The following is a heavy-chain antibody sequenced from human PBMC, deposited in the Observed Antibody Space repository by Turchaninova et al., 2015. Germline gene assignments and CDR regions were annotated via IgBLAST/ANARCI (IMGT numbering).Heavy chain of an antibody. J-gene: IGHJ4*02. Sequence: QVQLQESGPGLVKPSQTLSLPCPVSGGTISSGDSYWSWIRQPPGKGLEWIGYIYYSGSTYYNPALNNRVTISVDTSKNQFSLKLGSVTAADTAVYYCASHDFSGSLYFDYWGQGTLVTVSS. CDR1: GGTISSGDSY. D-gene: IGHD3-22*01. CDR2: IYYSGST. CDR3: ASHDFSGSLYFDY. V-gene: IGHV4-30-4*01.